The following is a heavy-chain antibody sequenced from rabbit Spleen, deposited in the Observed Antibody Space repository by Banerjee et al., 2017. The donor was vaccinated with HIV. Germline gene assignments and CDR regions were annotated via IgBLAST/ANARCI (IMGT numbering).Heavy chain of an antibody. D-gene: IGHD4-1*01. CDR1: GVSFSSDY. CDR3: ARDLAGVIGWNFGW. V-gene: IGHV1S47*01. CDR2: IYNGDGST. J-gene: IGHJ4*01. Sequence: VESGGGLVQPEGSLTLTCTASGVSFSSDYMCWVRQAPGKGPEWIACIYNGDGSTYYASWVNGRFTISRSTSLNTVTLQMTSLTAADTATYFCARDLAGVIGWNFGWWGPGTLVTVS.